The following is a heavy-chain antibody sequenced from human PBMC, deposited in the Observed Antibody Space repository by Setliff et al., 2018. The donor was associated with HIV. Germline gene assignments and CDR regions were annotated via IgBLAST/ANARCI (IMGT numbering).Heavy chain of an antibody. D-gene: IGHD3-10*01. CDR3: ARVAMLRGLGHSFDS. CDR2: IYYTGST. J-gene: IGHJ4*02. Sequence: NPSETLSLTCIVSGGSISSGGYYWTWIRQYPGKGLEWIGYIYYTGSTYYNPSLKSRLTMSVDASKNQFSLKLTSVTAADTAVYYCARVAMLRGLGHSFDSWGQGTLVTVSS. V-gene: IGHV4-31*02. CDR1: GGSISSGGYY.